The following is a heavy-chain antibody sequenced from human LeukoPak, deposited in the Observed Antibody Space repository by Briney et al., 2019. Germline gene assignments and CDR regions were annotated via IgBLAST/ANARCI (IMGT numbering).Heavy chain of an antibody. CDR2: ISNSGST. J-gene: IGHJ4*02. Sequence: SETLSLTCTVSGGSISDYYWSWIRQPPGKGLEWIGYISNSGSTNYNASLKSRVTVSVDTSMNQLSLRLTSVTAADTAVYYCARHDYGSGSYLDHWGPGNLVTVSS. V-gene: IGHV4-59*08. D-gene: IGHD3-10*01. CDR1: GGSISDYY. CDR3: ARHDYGSGSYLDH.